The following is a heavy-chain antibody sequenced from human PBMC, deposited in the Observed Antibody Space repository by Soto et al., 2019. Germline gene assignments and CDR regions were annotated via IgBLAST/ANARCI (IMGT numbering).Heavy chain of an antibody. CDR3: ARDVLTRYDY. J-gene: IGHJ4*02. Sequence: QVQLQESGPGLVKPSQTLSLTCTVSGASISSGGYYWSWIRQHPGKGLEWIGYISYSGNTYYSPSLKSLVTISVDTSKSQFSLRLNSVTAAETAVYYCARDVLTRYDYWCQGTLVTVSS. CDR1: GASISSGGYY. V-gene: IGHV4-31*01. D-gene: IGHD3-9*01. CDR2: ISYSGNT.